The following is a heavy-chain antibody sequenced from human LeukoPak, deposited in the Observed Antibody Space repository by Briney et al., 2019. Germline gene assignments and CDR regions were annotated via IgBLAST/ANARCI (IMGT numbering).Heavy chain of an antibody. J-gene: IGHJ6*03. V-gene: IGHV3-64*01. D-gene: IGHD1-26*01. Sequence: GGSLRLSCAASGFTFSSYAMHWVRQAPGKGLEYVSAISSNGGSTYYANSVKGRFTISRDNSKNTLYLQMDSLRAEDMAVYYCARDGSYSGSYYYYYYMDVWGKGTTVTVSS. CDR1: GFTFSSYA. CDR3: ARDGSYSGSYYYYYYMDV. CDR2: ISSNGGST.